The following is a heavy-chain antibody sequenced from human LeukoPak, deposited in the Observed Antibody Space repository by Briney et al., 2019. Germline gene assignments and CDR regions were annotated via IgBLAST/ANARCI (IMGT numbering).Heavy chain of an antibody. CDR2: IRSKANSYAT. J-gene: IGHJ4*02. V-gene: IGHV3-73*01. Sequence: PGGSLKLSCAASGFTFSGSAMHWIRQASGKGLEWVGRIRSKANSYATAYAASVKGRFTISRDDSKNTAYLQMNSLKTEDTAVYYCTRLRSGAGYYFDYRGQGTLVTVSS. CDR1: GFTFSGSA. D-gene: IGHD1-26*01. CDR3: TRLRSGAGYYFDY.